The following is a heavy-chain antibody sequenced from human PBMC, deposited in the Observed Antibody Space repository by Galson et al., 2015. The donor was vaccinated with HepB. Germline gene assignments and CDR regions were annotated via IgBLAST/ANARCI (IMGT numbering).Heavy chain of an antibody. D-gene: IGHD6-19*01. CDR2: ISSSSSYT. J-gene: IGHJ6*02. V-gene: IGHV3-11*06. Sequence: SLRLSCAASGFTFSDYYMSWIRQAPGKGLEWVSYISSSSSYTNYADSVKGRFTISRDNAKNSLYLQMNSLRAEDTAVYYCARDKEKQWLVGLEWNVYGMDVWGQGTTVTVSS. CDR1: GFTFSDYY. CDR3: ARDKEKQWLVGLEWNVYGMDV.